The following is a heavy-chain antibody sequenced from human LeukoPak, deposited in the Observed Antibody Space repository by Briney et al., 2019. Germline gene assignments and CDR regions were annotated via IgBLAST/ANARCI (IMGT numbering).Heavy chain of an antibody. CDR2: ISGSGDTT. V-gene: IGHV3-23*01. CDR1: GFTFSSYA. Sequence: QPGGSLRLSCAASGFTFSSYAMGWVRQAPGNGLEWVSSISGSGDTTYYADSVKGRFTISRDNSKNSLYLQMNSLRTEDTALYYCAKGSIGDYVFLGAGPQVVHGMDVWGQGTTVTVSS. J-gene: IGHJ6*02. D-gene: IGHD4-17*01. CDR3: AKGSIGDYVFLGAGPQVVHGMDV.